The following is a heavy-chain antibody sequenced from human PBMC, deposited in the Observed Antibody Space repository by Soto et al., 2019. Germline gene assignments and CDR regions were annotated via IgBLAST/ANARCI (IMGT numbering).Heavy chain of an antibody. CDR1: GFTFSSYS. V-gene: IGHV3-48*02. CDR3: ARDPVDSSSSHARDKWFDP. D-gene: IGHD6-13*01. J-gene: IGHJ5*02. Sequence: EVQLVESGGGLVQPGGSLRLSCAASGFTFSSYSMNWVRQAPGKGLEWVSYISSSSSTIYYVDSAKGRFTISRDNAKNSLYLQMNSLRDEDTAVYYCARDPVDSSSSHARDKWFDPWGQGTLVTVSS. CDR2: ISSSSSTI.